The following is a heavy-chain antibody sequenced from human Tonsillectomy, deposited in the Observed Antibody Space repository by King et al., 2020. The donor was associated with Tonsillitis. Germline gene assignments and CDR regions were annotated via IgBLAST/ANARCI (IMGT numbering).Heavy chain of an antibody. CDR2: IYYSGST. CDR1: GGSISSSSYY. J-gene: IGHJ5*02. Sequence: QLQESGPGLVKPSETLSLTCTVSGGSISSSSYYWGWIRQPPGKGLEWIGSIYYSGSTYYNPSLKSRVTISVDTSKNQFSLKLSSVTAADTAVYYCARQEPVLTGARNWFDPWGQGTLVTVSS. V-gene: IGHV4-39*01. D-gene: IGHD3-9*01. CDR3: ARQEPVLTGARNWFDP.